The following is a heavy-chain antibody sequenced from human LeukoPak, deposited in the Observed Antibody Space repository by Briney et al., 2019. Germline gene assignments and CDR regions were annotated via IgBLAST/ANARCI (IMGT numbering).Heavy chain of an antibody. CDR3: ARGPETPYYYDSTDYYYYYMDV. CDR1: GYTFTSYD. CDR2: MNYNRGNT. J-gene: IGHJ6*03. V-gene: IGHV1-8*01. Sequence: GASLKVSCKASGYTFTSYDINWVRQATGQGLEWMGWMNYNRGNTGYAQKFQGRVTMTRNTSISTAYMELSSLRSEDTAVYYCARGPETPYYYDSTDYYYYYMDVWGKGTRVSVSS. D-gene: IGHD3-22*01.